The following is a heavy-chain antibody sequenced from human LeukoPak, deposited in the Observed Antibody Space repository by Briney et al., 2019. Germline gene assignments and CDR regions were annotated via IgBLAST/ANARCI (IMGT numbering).Heavy chain of an antibody. V-gene: IGHV3-23*01. D-gene: IGHD3-22*01. J-gene: IGHJ4*02. Sequence: GGSLRLSCAASGFTFSTYAMSWVRRAPGKGLEWVSAISGSGGSTNYADSVKGRVTVSRDNSKSTLYLQMNSLRAEDTAVYYCAKSSYYDSSGYYREYYFDYWGQGTLVTVSS. CDR1: GFTFSTYA. CDR2: ISGSGGST. CDR3: AKSSYYDSSGYYREYYFDY.